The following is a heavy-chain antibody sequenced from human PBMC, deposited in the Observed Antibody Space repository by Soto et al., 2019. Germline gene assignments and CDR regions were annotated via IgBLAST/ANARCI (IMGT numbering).Heavy chain of an antibody. CDR3: AKPPRNEVEPD. Sequence: QVQLVQSGGEVRKPGASVKVSCKASGYTFRNYGINWVRQAPGQGLEWMAWINTYNGNTDYAQKFQDRVTLTTDTSTSTAYMELRSLRSDDTAVYYCAKPPRNEVEPDWGQGTLVIVSS. CDR2: INTYNGNT. V-gene: IGHV1-18*01. J-gene: IGHJ4*02. CDR1: GYTFRNYG. D-gene: IGHD1-1*01.